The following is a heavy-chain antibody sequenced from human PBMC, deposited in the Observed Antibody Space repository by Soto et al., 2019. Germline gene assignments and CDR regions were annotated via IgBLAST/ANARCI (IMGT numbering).Heavy chain of an antibody. V-gene: IGHV3-23*01. D-gene: IGHD2-8*01. J-gene: IGHJ4*02. Sequence: EVQLLESGGGLVQPGGSLRLSCAASGFTFSSNAMSWVRQGPGKGLEWVSTISGSGDGTHYGDFVKGRFTISRDNSKNTLYLQMNSLRAEDTAVYYCAKAFCINGVCYFDYWGQGTLVTVSS. CDR2: ISGSGDGT. CDR1: GFTFSSNA. CDR3: AKAFCINGVCYFDY.